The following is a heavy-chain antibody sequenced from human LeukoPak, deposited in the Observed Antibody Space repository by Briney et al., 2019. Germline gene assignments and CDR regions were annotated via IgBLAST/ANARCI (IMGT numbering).Heavy chain of an antibody. V-gene: IGHV4-34*01. J-gene: IGHJ5*02. CDR1: GGSFSGYY. Sequence: SETLSLTCAVYGGSFSGYYWSWIRQPPGKGLEWIGEINDSGSTNYNPSLKSRVTISVDTSKNQFSLKLSSVTAADTAVYYCARDGPGTAAAGTIANWFDPWGQGTLVTVSS. CDR2: INDSGST. CDR3: ARDGPGTAAAGTIANWFDP. D-gene: IGHD6-13*01.